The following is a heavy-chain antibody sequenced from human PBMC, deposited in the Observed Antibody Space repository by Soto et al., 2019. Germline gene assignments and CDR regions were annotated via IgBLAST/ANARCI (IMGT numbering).Heavy chain of an antibody. D-gene: IGHD6-19*01. CDR2: INAGNGNT. V-gene: IGHV1-3*01. Sequence: QVQLVQSGAEVKKPGASVKVSCKASGYTFTSYAMHWVRQAPGQRLECMGLINAGNGNTKYSQQFQGRVTITRDTSASTAYMELSTLKSEDTAVYYCASVLSGWYGLDYSGQGTLVPVSS. CDR3: ASVLSGWYGLDY. J-gene: IGHJ4*02. CDR1: GYTFTSYA.